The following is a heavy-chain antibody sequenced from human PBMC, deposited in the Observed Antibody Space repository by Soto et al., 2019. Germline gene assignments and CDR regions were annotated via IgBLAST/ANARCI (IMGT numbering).Heavy chain of an antibody. CDR3: AHISNYYDSSGVRPVWFDY. CDR2: IYWDDDK. D-gene: IGHD3-22*01. Sequence: QITLKESGPALVKPTQTLTLTCTFSGFSLSTSGVGVGWIRQPPGKALEWLALIYWDDDKRYSPSLKSRFIITKDTSKNQVVLTMTNMDPVDTATYFCAHISNYYDSSGVRPVWFDYWGQGTLVTVSS. CDR1: GFSLSTSGVG. J-gene: IGHJ4*02. V-gene: IGHV2-5*02.